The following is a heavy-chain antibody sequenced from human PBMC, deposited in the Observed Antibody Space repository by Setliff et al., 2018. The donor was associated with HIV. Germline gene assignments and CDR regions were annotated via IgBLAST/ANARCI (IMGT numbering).Heavy chain of an antibody. CDR1: GFTFSIYW. CDR3: AKIQNPQGYYYDSSGYYPHPGSPDY. Sequence: GESLKISCAASGFTFSIYWMSWVRQAPGKGLEWVANIKEDGSEKYYVDSVKGRFTISRDNSKNTLYLQMNSLRAEDTAVYYCAKIQNPQGYYYDSSGYYPHPGSPDYWGQGTLVTVSS. J-gene: IGHJ4*02. CDR2: IKEDGSEK. D-gene: IGHD3-22*01. V-gene: IGHV3-7*02.